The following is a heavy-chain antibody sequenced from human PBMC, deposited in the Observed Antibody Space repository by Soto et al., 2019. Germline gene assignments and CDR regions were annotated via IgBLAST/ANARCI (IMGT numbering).Heavy chain of an antibody. CDR3: AKNQLAFFDS. CDR1: GCTVSSYA. Sequence: GGSLRLSCAASGCTVSSYAMNWGRQAPGKGLEWVSGISGSGGSTYYSDSVKGRFTISRDNSKNTLYLQMNSLRAEDTAVYYCAKNQLAFFDSWGQGTLVTVSS. V-gene: IGHV3-23*01. J-gene: IGHJ4*02. CDR2: ISGSGGST.